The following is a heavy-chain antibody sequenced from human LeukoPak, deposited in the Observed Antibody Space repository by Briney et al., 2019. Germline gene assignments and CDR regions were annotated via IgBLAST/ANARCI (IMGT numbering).Heavy chain of an antibody. J-gene: IGHJ4*02. CDR3: AKDKPAYSSGWLERVSYCFDY. CDR2: IRYDGSNK. Sequence: PGGSLRLSCAASGFTFSSYGMHWVRQAPGKGLEWVAFIRYDGSNKYYADSVKGRFTISRDNSKNTLYLQMNSLRAEDTAVYYCAKDKPAYSSGWLERVSYCFDYWGQGTLVTVSS. D-gene: IGHD6-19*01. CDR1: GFTFSSYG. V-gene: IGHV3-30*02.